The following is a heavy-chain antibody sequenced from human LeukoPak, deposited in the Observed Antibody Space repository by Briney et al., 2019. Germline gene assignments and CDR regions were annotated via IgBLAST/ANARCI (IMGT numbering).Heavy chain of an antibody. CDR3: ARDATVTLSPSAEYFHH. D-gene: IGHD4-17*01. CDR2: IRYDGSNK. CDR1: GFTFSSYG. Sequence: GGSLRLSCAASGFTFSSYGMHWVRQAPGKGLEWVAFIRYDGSNKYYADSVKGRFTISRDNSKNTLYLQMNSLRTEDTAVYYCARDATVTLSPSAEYFHHWGQGTLVTVSS. V-gene: IGHV3-30*02. J-gene: IGHJ1*01.